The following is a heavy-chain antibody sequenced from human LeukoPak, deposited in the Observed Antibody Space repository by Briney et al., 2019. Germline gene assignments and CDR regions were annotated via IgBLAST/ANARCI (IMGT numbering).Heavy chain of an antibody. CDR3: ARDLGWLRNIALDY. J-gene: IGHJ4*02. D-gene: IGHD5-12*01. CDR2: IRSDGSNT. CDR1: GFTFSSYG. V-gene: IGHV3-30*02. Sequence: GGSLRLSCAASGFTFSSYGMHWVRQAPGKGLEWVAFIRSDGSNTYYADSVKGRFTISGDNSKNTLYLQMNSLRAEDTAVYYCARDLGWLRNIALDYWGQGTLVTVSS.